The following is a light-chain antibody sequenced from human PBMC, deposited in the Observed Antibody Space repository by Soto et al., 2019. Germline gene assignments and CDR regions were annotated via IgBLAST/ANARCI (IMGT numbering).Light chain of an antibody. Sequence: DIQMTQSPSTLSASVGDRITITCRASQNINMFLAWYEQKPGKAPNLLIYKASRLESGVPSRFSGSGSGTQFTLTISSLQPDDFATYYCQQYNTYPWTFGQGTKVEIK. J-gene: IGKJ1*01. CDR2: KAS. CDR1: QNINMF. CDR3: QQYNTYPWT. V-gene: IGKV1-5*03.